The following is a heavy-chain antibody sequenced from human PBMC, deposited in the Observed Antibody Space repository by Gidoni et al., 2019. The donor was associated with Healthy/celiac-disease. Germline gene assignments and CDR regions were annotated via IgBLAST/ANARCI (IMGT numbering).Heavy chain of an antibody. CDR1: GFTVSSNY. D-gene: IGHD3-3*01. Sequence: EVQLVESGGGLVEPGGSLRLSCAASGFTVSSNYMSWVRQAPGKGLEWVSVIYSGGSTYYADSVKGRFTISRDNSKTSLYLQMNSLSAEDTAVYYCASGPLLRFLAFDYWGQGTLVTVSS. J-gene: IGHJ4*02. CDR2: IYSGGST. CDR3: ASGPLLRFLAFDY. V-gene: IGHV3-66*02.